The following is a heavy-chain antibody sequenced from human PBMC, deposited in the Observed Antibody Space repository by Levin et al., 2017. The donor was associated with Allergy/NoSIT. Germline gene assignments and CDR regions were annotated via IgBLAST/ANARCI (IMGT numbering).Heavy chain of an antibody. V-gene: IGHV4-39*02. J-gene: IGHJ5*02. D-gene: IGHD3-3*01. CDR2: IYYTGSS. Sequence: PSQTLSLTCTVSGGSILSTNYYWGWIRQPPGKGLEWIGSIYYTGSSHYNPSLKSRVTISVDTSKDHFSLNLTSVTAADTAVYFCARSSSLEYFDPWGQGTLVTVSS. CDR3: ARSSSLEYFDP. CDR1: GGSILSTNYY.